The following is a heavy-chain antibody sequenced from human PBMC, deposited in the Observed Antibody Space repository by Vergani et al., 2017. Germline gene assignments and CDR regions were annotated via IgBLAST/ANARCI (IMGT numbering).Heavy chain of an antibody. CDR1: CGPLSSSSYY. Sequence: QLQLQELGPGLVKPWETLSLICTVFCGPLSSSSYYWGWIRQPPGKGLEWIGSIYYSGSTNYNPSLKSRVTITVDMSKSQFSLKLSSVTAADTAVYYCARQTPDIAANWVDPWGQGTLVTVSS. V-gene: IGHV4-39*01. CDR2: IYYSGST. J-gene: IGHJ5*02. CDR3: ARQTPDIAANWVDP. D-gene: IGHD2-15*01.